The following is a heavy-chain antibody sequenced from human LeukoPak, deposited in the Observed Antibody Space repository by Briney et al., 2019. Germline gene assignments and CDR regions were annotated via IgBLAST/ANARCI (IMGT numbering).Heavy chain of an antibody. V-gene: IGHV3-48*01. CDR1: GFTFSSYS. CDR2: ISSSSSTI. CDR3: ASGSRRLMLSNI. D-gene: IGHD3-16*01. J-gene: IGHJ3*02. Sequence: PGGSLRLSCAASGFTFSSYSMNWVRQAPGKGLEWVSYISSSSSTIYYADSVKGRFTISRDNAKNSLYLQMNSLRAEDTAVYYCASGSRRLMLSNIWGQGTMVTVSS.